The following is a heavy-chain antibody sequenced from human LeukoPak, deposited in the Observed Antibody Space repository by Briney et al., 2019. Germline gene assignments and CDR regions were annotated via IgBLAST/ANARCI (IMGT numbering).Heavy chain of an antibody. V-gene: IGHV1-69*13. CDR3: ARTAGAGSTTNYYYYYMDV. J-gene: IGHJ6*03. CDR1: GGTFSSYA. CDR2: IIPIFGTA. Sequence: SVKVSCKASGGTFSSYAISWVRQAPGQGLEWMGGIIPIFGTANYAQKFQGRVTITADESTSTAYMELSSLRSEDTAVYYCARTAGAGSTTNYYYYYMDVWGKGTTVTVSS. D-gene: IGHD1-1*01.